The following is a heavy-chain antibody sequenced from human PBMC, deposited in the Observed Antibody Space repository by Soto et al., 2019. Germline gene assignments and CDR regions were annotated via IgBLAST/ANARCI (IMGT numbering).Heavy chain of an antibody. Sequence: QVQLVESGGGVVQPGRSLRLSCAASGFTFSSYGMHLVRQAPGKGLEWVAVIWYDGSNKYYGDSVKGRFTISRDNSKNTLYLQTSSLRAEDTAVYYCARAQFEWLPLESPFDYWGQGTLVDVSS. CDR1: GFTFSSYG. CDR2: IWYDGSNK. D-gene: IGHD3-9*01. V-gene: IGHV3-33*01. CDR3: ARAQFEWLPLESPFDY. J-gene: IGHJ4*02.